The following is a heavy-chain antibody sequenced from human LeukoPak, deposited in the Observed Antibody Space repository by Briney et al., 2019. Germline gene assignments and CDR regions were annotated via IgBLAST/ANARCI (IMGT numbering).Heavy chain of an antibody. V-gene: IGHV3-20*04. CDR2: INWNGGST. Sequence: GGSLRLSCAASGFTFDDYGMSWVRQAPGKGLEWVSGINWNGGSTGYADSVKGRFTISRDNAKNSLYLQMNSLRAEDTAVYYCARVNCSGGSCYSPHYYYMDVWGKGTTVTISS. J-gene: IGHJ6*03. D-gene: IGHD2-15*01. CDR1: GFTFDDYG. CDR3: ARVNCSGGSCYSPHYYYMDV.